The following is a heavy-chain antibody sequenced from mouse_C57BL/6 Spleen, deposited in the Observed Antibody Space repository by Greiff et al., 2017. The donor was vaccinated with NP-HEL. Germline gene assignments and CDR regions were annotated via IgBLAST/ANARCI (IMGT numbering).Heavy chain of an antibody. Sequence: QVQLQQSGPELVKPGASVKISCKASGYAFSSSWLNWVKQRPGKGLEWIGRIFLGDGDTNYNGKFKGKATLPADKPPSTPYIQLSSLTSEDSAVYVCERQLRRNYYAKDYWGQGTSVTVAS. J-gene: IGHJ4*01. D-gene: IGHD2-4*01. CDR3: ERQLRRNYYAKDY. V-gene: IGHV1-82*01. CDR2: IFLGDGDT. CDR1: GYAFSSSW.